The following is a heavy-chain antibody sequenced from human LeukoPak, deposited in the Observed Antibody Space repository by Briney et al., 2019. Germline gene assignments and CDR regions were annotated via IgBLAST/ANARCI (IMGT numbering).Heavy chain of an antibody. Sequence: GFLRLSCAASGFPLSSYSINWVRHAPRKGLERVSFINIDSITVNDADSVKGRFTIPRDNAKNSLHLLINSLRDEDTAVYYCSTAKFDNWGQGTLVTVSS. CDR2: INIDSITV. CDR3: STAKFDN. V-gene: IGHV3-48*02. CDR1: GFPLSSYS. J-gene: IGHJ4*02.